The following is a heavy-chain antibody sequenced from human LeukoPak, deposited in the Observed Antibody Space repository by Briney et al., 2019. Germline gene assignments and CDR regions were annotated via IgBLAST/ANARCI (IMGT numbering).Heavy chain of an antibody. D-gene: IGHD6-19*01. Sequence: GGSLRLSCAASGVTFDNYAMHWVRQAPGKGLEWLSIISWNSGYIGYADSVKGRFTISRDNAKKSLDLQMNSLRAEDTAFYYCAKVRGTYSSGYFFDYWGQGTLVTVSS. V-gene: IGHV3-9*01. CDR1: GVTFDNYA. CDR2: ISWNSGYI. CDR3: AKVRGTYSSGYFFDY. J-gene: IGHJ4*02.